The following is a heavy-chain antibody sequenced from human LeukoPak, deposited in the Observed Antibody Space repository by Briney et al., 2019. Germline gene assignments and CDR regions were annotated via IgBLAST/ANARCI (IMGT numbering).Heavy chain of an antibody. CDR1: GFTFSSYA. Sequence: PGGSLRLSCAASGFTFSSYAMSWVRQAPGKGLECVSAISGSGGSTYYADSVKGRFTISRDNSKNTLYLQMNSLRAEDTAVYYCAKRNYGSGSYVGGFDYWGQGTLVTVSS. D-gene: IGHD3-10*01. V-gene: IGHV3-23*01. CDR2: ISGSGGST. CDR3: AKRNYGSGSYVGGFDY. J-gene: IGHJ4*02.